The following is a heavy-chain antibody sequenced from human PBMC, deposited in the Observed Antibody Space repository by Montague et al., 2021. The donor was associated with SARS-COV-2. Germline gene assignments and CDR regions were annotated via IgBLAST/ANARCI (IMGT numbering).Heavy chain of an antibody. CDR2: INHSGST. Sequence: SETLSLTCAVYGGSFSGYYWSWIRQPPGKGLEWNGEINHSGSTNYNQSLKSRVTISVDTSKNQFSLKLSSVTAADTAVYYCARGRTGTTFYYYYYYGMDVWGQGTTVTVSS. CDR3: ARGRTGTTFYYYYYYGMDV. D-gene: IGHD1-7*01. CDR1: GGSFSGYY. V-gene: IGHV4-34*01. J-gene: IGHJ6*02.